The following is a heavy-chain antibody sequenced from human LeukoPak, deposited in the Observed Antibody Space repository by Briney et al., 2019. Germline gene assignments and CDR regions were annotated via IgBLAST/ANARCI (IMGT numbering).Heavy chain of an antibody. CDR1: GYTFTGYY. J-gene: IGHJ4*02. V-gene: IGHV1-2*02. D-gene: IGHD3-22*01. CDR2: INPNSGGT. Sequence: ASVKVSCKASGYTFTGYYMHWVRQAPGQGLEWMGWINPNSGGTNYAQKFQGRFTMTRDTSISTAYMELSRLRSDDTAVYYCARVPYYYDSSGYYPFDYWGQGTLVTVSS. CDR3: ARVPYYYDSSGYYPFDY.